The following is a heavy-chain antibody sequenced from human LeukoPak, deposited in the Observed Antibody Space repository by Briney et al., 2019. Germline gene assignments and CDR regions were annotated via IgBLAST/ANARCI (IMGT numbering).Heavy chain of an antibody. D-gene: IGHD2-2*01. J-gene: IGHJ6*04. V-gene: IGHV3-21*01. Sequence: PGGSLRLSCAASGFTFSSYSMNWVRQAPGKGLEWVSSISSSSSYIYYADSVKGRFTISRDNAKNSLYLQMNSLRAEDTAVYYCARYCSSTSCYPVDRNMDVWGIGTTVTVSS. CDR1: GFTFSSYS. CDR2: ISSSSSYI. CDR3: ARYCSSTSCYPVDRNMDV.